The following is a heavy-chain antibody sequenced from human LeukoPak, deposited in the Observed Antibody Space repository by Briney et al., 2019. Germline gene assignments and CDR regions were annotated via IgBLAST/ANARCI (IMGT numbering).Heavy chain of an antibody. V-gene: IGHV3-48*03. CDR3: ARDLGGYRGNSGDY. CDR1: GFTFSSYE. J-gene: IGHJ4*02. Sequence: PGGSLRRSCAASGFTFSSYEMNWVRQAPGKGLEWVSYISSRGTPIYYADSVKGRFTISRDNTKNSLYLQMNSLRAEDTAVYYCARDLGGYRGNSGDYWGQGTLVTVSS. CDR2: ISSRGTPI. D-gene: IGHD4-23*01.